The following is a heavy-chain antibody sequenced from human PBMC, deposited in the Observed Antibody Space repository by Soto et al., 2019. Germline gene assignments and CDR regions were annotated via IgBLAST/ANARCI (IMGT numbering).Heavy chain of an antibody. Sequence: QVQLVQSWAEVKKPGSSVKVSCKASGGTFSSYAISWVRQAPGQGLEWMGGIIPIFGTANYAQKFQGRVTITADESTSTAYMELSSLRSEDTAVYYCARGEINTYYYGSGSYYHNDYWGQGTLVTVSS. CDR2: IIPIFGTA. V-gene: IGHV1-69*12. CDR3: ARGEINTYYYGSGSYYHNDY. J-gene: IGHJ4*02. D-gene: IGHD3-10*01. CDR1: GGTFSSYA.